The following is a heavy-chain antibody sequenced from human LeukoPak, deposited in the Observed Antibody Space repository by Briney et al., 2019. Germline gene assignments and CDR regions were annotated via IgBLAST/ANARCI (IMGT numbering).Heavy chain of an antibody. Sequence: SETLSLTCTVSGDSISSNYWSWIRQPPGKGLEWIGYIYYSGGTDYNPSLKSRVTISVDTSKNQFSLKLRSVTAADTAVYYCARHVTISGPYDASDIWGQGTMVTVSP. CDR1: GDSISSNY. J-gene: IGHJ3*02. V-gene: IGHV4-59*08. D-gene: IGHD6-25*01. CDR2: IYYSGGT. CDR3: ARHVTISGPYDASDI.